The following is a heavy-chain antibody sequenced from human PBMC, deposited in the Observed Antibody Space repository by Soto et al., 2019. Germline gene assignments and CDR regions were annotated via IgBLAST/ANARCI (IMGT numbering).Heavy chain of an antibody. J-gene: IGHJ4*02. CDR3: ASGHLIAGTAMGRFDY. D-gene: IGHD5-18*01. Sequence: QVPLVQSGADVKKPGASVKVSCKASGYTFTSYGISWVRQAPGQGLEWMGWISAYNGNTNYAQKLQGRVTMTTDTSTSTAYLELRSLRSDDTAVYYCASGHLIAGTAMGRFDYWGQGPLVTVSS. V-gene: IGHV1-18*01. CDR2: ISAYNGNT. CDR1: GYTFTSYG.